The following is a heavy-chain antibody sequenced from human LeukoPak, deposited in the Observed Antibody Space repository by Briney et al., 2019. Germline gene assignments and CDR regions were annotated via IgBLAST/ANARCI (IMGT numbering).Heavy chain of an antibody. CDR1: GYTFTSYA. CDR3: ARGGNSSSWSAYDY. Sequence: GASVTVSCKASGYTFTSYAMNWVRQAPGQGLGWMGWINTNTGSSTYAQGFTGRFVFSLDTSVSTAYLQISSLKAEDTAVYYCARGGNSSSWSAYDYWGQGTMVTVSS. CDR2: INTNTGSS. J-gene: IGHJ4*02. V-gene: IGHV7-4-1*02. D-gene: IGHD6-13*01.